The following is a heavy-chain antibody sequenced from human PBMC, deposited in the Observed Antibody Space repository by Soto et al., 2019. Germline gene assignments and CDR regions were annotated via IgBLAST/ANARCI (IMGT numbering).Heavy chain of an antibody. D-gene: IGHD2-2*02. Sequence: QVQLVQSGAEVKKPGSSVKVSCKASGGTFSSYAISWVRQAPGQGLEWMGGIIPIFGTANYAQKFQGRVTITADESTSTAYMELSSLRSEDTAVYYCERDIGADCSSTSCYTDPGDYWGQGTLVTVSS. CDR3: ERDIGADCSSTSCYTDPGDY. CDR2: IIPIFGTA. V-gene: IGHV1-69*01. J-gene: IGHJ4*02. CDR1: GGTFSSYA.